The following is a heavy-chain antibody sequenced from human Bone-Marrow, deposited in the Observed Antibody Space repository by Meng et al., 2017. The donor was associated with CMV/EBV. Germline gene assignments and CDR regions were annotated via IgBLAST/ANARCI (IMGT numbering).Heavy chain of an antibody. CDR3: ARGPYYDFWSGYYTYYYYYGMDV. V-gene: IGHV1-8*01. D-gene: IGHD3-3*01. J-gene: IGHJ6*02. CDR1: GYTFTSYD. CDR2: MNPNSGNT. Sequence: ASVKVSCKASGYTFTSYDINWVRQATGQGLEWMGWMNPNSGNTGYAQKFQGRVTMTRNTSISTAYMELSSLRSEDTAVYYCARGPYYDFWSGYYTYYYYYGMDVWGQGPTVTVSS.